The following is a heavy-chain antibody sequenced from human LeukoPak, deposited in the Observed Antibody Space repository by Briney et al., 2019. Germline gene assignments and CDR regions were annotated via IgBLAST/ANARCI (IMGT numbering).Heavy chain of an antibody. CDR1: GGSISSYY. D-gene: IGHD3-10*01. J-gene: IGHJ4*02. CDR3: ARVFGSGNYYAEYYFDY. CDR2: IYTSGST. Sequence: SETLSLTCTVSGGSISSYYWSWIRQPAGKGLEWIGRIYTSGSTNYNPSLKSRVTISVDTSKKQFSLKVSSVTAADTAVYHCARVFGSGNYYAEYYFDYWGQGTLVTVSS. V-gene: IGHV4-4*07.